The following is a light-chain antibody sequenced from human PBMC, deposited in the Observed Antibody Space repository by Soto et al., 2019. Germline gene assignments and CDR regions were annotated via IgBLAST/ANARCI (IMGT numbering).Light chain of an antibody. V-gene: IGKV3-11*01. J-gene: IGKJ4*01. Sequence: TQSPSTLSASIGDRVTITCRASQSLDNCLAWYQQKPGQAPRLLIYDASNRATGIPARFSGSGSGTDFTLTISSLEPEDFAVYYCQQRSNWPLTFGGGTKVDI. CDR3: QQRSNWPLT. CDR1: QSLDNC. CDR2: DAS.